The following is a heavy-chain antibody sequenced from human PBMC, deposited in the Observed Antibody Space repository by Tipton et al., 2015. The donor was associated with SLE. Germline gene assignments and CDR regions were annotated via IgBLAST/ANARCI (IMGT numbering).Heavy chain of an antibody. CDR1: GLTVSDND. J-gene: IGHJ4*02. CDR3: ARDQPVAAATPLDY. V-gene: IGHV3-53*01. CDR2: IYSGSST. Sequence: AVSGLTVSDNDMNWVRQAPGKGLEWVSIIYSGSSTYYADSVKGRVTISQDNSRNTMYLQMNSLRAEDTVVYYCARDQPVAAATPLDYWGQGTLVTVSS. D-gene: IGHD2-15*01.